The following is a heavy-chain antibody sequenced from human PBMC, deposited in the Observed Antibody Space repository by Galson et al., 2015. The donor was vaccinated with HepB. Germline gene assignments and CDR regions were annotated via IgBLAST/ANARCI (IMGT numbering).Heavy chain of an antibody. CDR2: ISTYSGDT. CDR3: ARDKDYLFDY. Sequence: SVKVSCKVSGYTLTTYGMSWVQQAPGQGLEWMGWISTYSGDTNYAQKFQGRVTMTTDTSTSTAFMELRSLRSDDTAVYYCARDKDYLFDYWGQGTLVTVSS. J-gene: IGHJ4*02. V-gene: IGHV1-18*04. D-gene: IGHD2/OR15-2a*01. CDR1: GYTLTTYG.